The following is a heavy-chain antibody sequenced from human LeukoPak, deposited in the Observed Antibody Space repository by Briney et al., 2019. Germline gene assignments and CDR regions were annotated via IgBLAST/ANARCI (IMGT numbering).Heavy chain of an antibody. V-gene: IGHV3-21*01. CDR3: AREGDYYDSSGLDY. CDR1: GFTFSSYS. D-gene: IGHD3-22*01. Sequence: GGSLRLSCAASGFTFSSYSMNWVRQAPGKGLEWVSSVSSSSSYIYYADSVKGRFTISRDNAKNSLYLQMNSLRAEDTAVYYCAREGDYYDSSGLDYWGQGTLVTVSS. CDR2: VSSSSSYI. J-gene: IGHJ4*02.